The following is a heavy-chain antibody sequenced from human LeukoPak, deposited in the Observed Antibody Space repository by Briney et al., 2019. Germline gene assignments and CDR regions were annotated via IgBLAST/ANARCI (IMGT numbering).Heavy chain of an antibody. CDR3: AKDVVALAANYFDH. CDR1: GFTFSSYA. CDR2: ISGSGGST. V-gene: IGHV3-23*01. J-gene: IGHJ4*02. D-gene: IGHD2-21*01. Sequence: GGSLRLSCAASGFTFSSYAMSWVRHAPGKGLEWVSSISGSGGSTYYADSVKGRFTISRDTSKNTLYLQMNSLRVEDTAVYYCAKDVVALAANYFDHRGQGTLVTVSS.